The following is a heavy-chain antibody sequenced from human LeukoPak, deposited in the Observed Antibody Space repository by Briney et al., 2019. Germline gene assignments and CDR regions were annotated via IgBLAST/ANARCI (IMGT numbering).Heavy chain of an antibody. V-gene: IGHV3-30*18. CDR2: ISYDGSNK. CDR3: AKDTGYDAFDI. Sequence: GGSLRLSCAASGFTFSSYGMHWVRQAPGKRLEWVAVISYDGSNKYYADSVKGRFTISRDNSKNTLYLQMNSLRAEDTAVYYCAKDTGYDAFDIWGQGTMVTVSS. CDR1: GFTFSSYG. J-gene: IGHJ3*02. D-gene: IGHD3-22*01.